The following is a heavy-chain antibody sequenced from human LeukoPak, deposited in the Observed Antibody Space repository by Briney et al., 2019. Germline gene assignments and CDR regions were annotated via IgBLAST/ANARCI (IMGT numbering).Heavy chain of an antibody. CDR2: IQYDGSEI. J-gene: IGHJ4*02. Sequence: PSGGSLRLSCAASGLIFSNYGMHWVRQAPGKGLEWVTFIQYDGSEIYYTDSVKGRFTISRDNSKNTVYLQMNSLRPEDTAVYYCVEEAGAVAGRFDHWGQGTLVTVSS. CDR3: VEEAGAVAGRFDH. V-gene: IGHV3-30*02. CDR1: GLIFSNYG. D-gene: IGHD6-19*01.